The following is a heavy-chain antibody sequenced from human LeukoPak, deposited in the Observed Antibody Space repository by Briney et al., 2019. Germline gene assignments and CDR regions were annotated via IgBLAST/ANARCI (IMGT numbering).Heavy chain of an antibody. CDR2: IYYSGST. J-gene: IGHJ4*02. Sequence: SETLSLTCTVSGASISSYYWSWIRQPPGKGLEWIGYIYYSGSTNYNPALKSRVTISEDTSKNQISLKLSSVSAADTAVYYCARVRGYYDSSGYDYWGQGTLVTVSS. CDR1: GASISSYY. V-gene: IGHV4-59*01. CDR3: ARVRGYYDSSGYDY. D-gene: IGHD3-22*01.